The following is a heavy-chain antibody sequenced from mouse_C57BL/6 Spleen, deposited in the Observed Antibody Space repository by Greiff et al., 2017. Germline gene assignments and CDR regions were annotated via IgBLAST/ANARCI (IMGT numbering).Heavy chain of an antibody. D-gene: IGHD1-1*01. CDR3: ARWNLLLRLPWDFDV. J-gene: IGHJ1*03. CDR1: GYTFTSYD. CDR2: IYPRDGST. V-gene: IGHV1-85*01. Sequence: VQRVESGPELVKPGASVKLSCKASGYTFTSYDINWVKQRPGQGLEWIGWIYPRDGSTKYNEKFKGKATLTVDTSSSTAYMELHSLTSEDSAVYFCARWNLLLRLPWDFDVWGTGTTGTVSS.